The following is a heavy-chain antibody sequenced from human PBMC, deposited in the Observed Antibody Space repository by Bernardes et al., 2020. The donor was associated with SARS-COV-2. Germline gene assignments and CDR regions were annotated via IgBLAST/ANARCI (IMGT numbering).Heavy chain of an antibody. CDR3: ARRIAVAGYVDY. CDR1: GGSFSGYY. Sequence: SETLSLTCAVYGGSFSGYYWSWIRQPPGKGLEWIGEINHSGSTNYNPSLKSRVTISVDTSKNQFSLKLSSVTAADTAVYYCARRIAVAGYVDYWGQGTLVTVSS. V-gene: IGHV4-34*01. D-gene: IGHD6-19*01. J-gene: IGHJ4*02. CDR2: INHSGST.